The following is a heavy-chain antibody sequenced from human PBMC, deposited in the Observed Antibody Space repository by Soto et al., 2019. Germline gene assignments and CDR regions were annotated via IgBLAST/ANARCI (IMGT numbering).Heavy chain of an antibody. CDR2: ISSSGSTI. J-gene: IGHJ4*02. D-gene: IGHD3-3*01. V-gene: IGHV3-11*01. CDR1: GFTFSDYY. CDR3: ATDPNDFWSGYYV. Sequence: SLRLSCAASGFTFSDYYMNWIRQAPGKGLEWVSYISSSGSTINYADSVKGRFTISRDNTKNSLYLQMNSLRVEDTAVYYCATDPNDFWSGYYVWGQGTLVTVSS.